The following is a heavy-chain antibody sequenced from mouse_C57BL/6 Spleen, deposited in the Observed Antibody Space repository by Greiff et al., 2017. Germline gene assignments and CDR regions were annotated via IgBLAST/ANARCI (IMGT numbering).Heavy chain of an antibody. J-gene: IGHJ2*01. D-gene: IGHD1-1*01. CDR1: GYTFTSYW. CDR2: IYPGSGST. CDR3: ASRRYYGSSPLFDY. Sequence: VQLQQPGAELVKPGASVKMSCKASGYTFTSYWITWVKQRPGQGLEWIGDIYPGSGSTNYNEKFKSKATLTVDTSSSTAYMQLSSLTSEDSAVYYCASRRYYGSSPLFDYWGQGTTLTVSS. V-gene: IGHV1-55*01.